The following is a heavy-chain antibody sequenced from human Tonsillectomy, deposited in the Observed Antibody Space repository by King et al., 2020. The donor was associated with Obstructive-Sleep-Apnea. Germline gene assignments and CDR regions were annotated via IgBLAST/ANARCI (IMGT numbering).Heavy chain of an antibody. V-gene: IGHV4-59*01. J-gene: IGHJ4*02. CDR2: IYYSGST. D-gene: IGHD6-19*01. CDR1: GGSISSYY. Sequence: QLQESGPGLVKPSETLSITCTVSGGSISSYYWSWIRQPPGKGLEWIGYIYYSGSTNYNPSLKSRVTISVDTSKNQFSLKLSSVTAADTAVYYCARAVEAVAGLDYWGQGTLVTVSS. CDR3: ARAVEAVAGLDY.